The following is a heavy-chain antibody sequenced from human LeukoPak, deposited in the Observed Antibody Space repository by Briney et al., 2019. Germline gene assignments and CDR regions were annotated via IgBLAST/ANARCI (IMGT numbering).Heavy chain of an antibody. Sequence: GGSLRLSCAASGFTFSSYAMHWVRQAPGKGLEWVAVISYDGSNKYYADSVKGRFTISRDNSKNTLYLQMNSLRAEDTAVYYCARGVVVPAAMMSKNYYYYYMDVWGKGTTVTVSS. CDR1: GFTFSSYA. D-gene: IGHD2-2*01. V-gene: IGHV3-30*01. CDR2: ISYDGSNK. J-gene: IGHJ6*03. CDR3: ARGVVVPAAMMSKNYYYYYMDV.